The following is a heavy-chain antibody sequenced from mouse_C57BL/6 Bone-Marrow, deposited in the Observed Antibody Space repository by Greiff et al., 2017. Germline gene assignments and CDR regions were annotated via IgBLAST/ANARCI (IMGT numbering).Heavy chain of an antibody. V-gene: IGHV1-64*01. J-gene: IGHJ2*01. CDR3: ARSNWEEGCFDY. D-gene: IGHD4-1*01. CDR1: GYTFTSYW. CDR2: IHPNSGST. Sequence: QVQLQQPGAELVKPGASVKLSCKASGYTFTSYWMHWVKQRPGQGLEWIGMIHPNSGSTNYNEKFKSKATLTVDKSSSTAYIQLSSLTSEDSAVYYCARSNWEEGCFDYWGQGTTLTVSS.